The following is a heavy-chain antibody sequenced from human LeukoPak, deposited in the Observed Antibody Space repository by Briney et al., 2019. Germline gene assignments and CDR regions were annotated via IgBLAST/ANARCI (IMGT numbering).Heavy chain of an antibody. CDR3: AGNSYYEYYFDY. V-gene: IGHV3-33*01. CDR1: GFTFSTYG. J-gene: IGHJ4*02. Sequence: GRSLRLSCAASGFTFSTYGMHWVRQAPGKGLEWVAFIWNDESNKYYADSVKGRFTISRDNSKNTLYLQMNSLRAEDTAVYYCAGNSYYEYYFDYWGQGTLVTVSS. CDR2: IWNDESNK. D-gene: IGHD5-12*01.